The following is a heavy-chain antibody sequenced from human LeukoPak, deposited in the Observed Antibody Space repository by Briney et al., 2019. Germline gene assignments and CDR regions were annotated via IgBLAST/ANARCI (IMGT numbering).Heavy chain of an antibody. V-gene: IGHV3-48*03. CDR3: ARDSELTGDRTEY. D-gene: IGHD1-7*01. CDR1: GFTLSSYE. Sequence: PGESLRLSCAASGFTLSSYEMNWVCQAPGKGLEWVSYISPSGSKLYADSVKGRFTISRDDAKNSLYLQMNSLRAEDTAVYYCARDSELTGDRTEYWGQGTLVTVSS. J-gene: IGHJ4*02. CDR2: ISPSGSK.